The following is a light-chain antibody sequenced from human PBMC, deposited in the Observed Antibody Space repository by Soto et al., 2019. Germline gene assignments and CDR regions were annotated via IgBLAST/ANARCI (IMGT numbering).Light chain of an antibody. V-gene: IGKV2-30*01. Sequence: EVVMTQSPLSLPVTLGQPASIFCRSSQSLLYSDGKTFLTWFHQRPGQAQRRLIYEVSNRDSGVPDRFSGSGSGTDFTLKISRVEAEDVGVYYCMQGTHWPLTFGGGTKVEIK. CDR1: QSLLYSDGKTF. CDR2: EVS. CDR3: MQGTHWPLT. J-gene: IGKJ4*01.